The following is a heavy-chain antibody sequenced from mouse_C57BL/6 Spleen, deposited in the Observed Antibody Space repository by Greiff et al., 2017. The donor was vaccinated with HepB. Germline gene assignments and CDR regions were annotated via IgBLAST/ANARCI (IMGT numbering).Heavy chain of an antibody. Sequence: QVQLQQPGAELVKPGASVKMSCKASGYTFTSYWITWVKQRPGQGLEWIGDIYPGSGSTNYNEKFKSKATLTVDTSSSTAYMQLSSLTSEESAVYYCASGDDGYYEGFDYWGQGTTLTVSS. CDR3: ASGDDGYYEGFDY. D-gene: IGHD2-3*01. CDR2: IYPGSGST. CDR1: GYTFTSYW. V-gene: IGHV1-55*01. J-gene: IGHJ2*01.